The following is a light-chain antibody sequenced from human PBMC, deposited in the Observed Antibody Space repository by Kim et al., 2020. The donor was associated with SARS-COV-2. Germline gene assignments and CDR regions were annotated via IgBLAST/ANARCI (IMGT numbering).Light chain of an antibody. Sequence: VSPGQTASFTCSGDKLGDKYSCWYQQKSGQSPVLVIYQDTKRPSGIPERFSGSNSGNTATLTISETQAMDEADYYCQAWDSSTSYVFGTGTKVTVL. CDR1: KLGDKY. J-gene: IGLJ1*01. CDR2: QDT. CDR3: QAWDSSTSYV. V-gene: IGLV3-1*01.